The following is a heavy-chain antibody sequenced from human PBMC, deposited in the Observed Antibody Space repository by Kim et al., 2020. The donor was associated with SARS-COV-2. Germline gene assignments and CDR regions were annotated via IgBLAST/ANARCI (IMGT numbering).Heavy chain of an antibody. D-gene: IGHD3-22*01. CDR2: ISSSSDSI. V-gene: IGHV3-48*02. Sequence: GGSLRLSCAASEFTFSSYNMNWVRQAPGKGLEWVSYISSSSDSIYYADSVKGRFTISRDNVKNSLYQQMNSLRDEDTAVYYCARDYYDTTSIAFWGQGTMVTVSS. J-gene: IGHJ3*01. CDR1: EFTFSSYN. CDR3: ARDYYDTTSIAF.